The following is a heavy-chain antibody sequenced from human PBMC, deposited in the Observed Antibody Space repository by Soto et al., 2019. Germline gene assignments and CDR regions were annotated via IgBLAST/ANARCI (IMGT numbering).Heavy chain of an antibody. D-gene: IGHD2-8*01. CDR2: IYYSGST. V-gene: IGHV4-31*03. J-gene: IGHJ5*02. CDR3: ASHPSGYCTNGVCYSGSWWFDP. CDR1: GGSISSGGYY. Sequence: PSETLSLTCTVSGGSISSGGYYWSWIRQHPGKGLEWIGYIYYSGSTYYNPSLKSRVTISVDTSKNQFSLKLSSVTAADTAVYYCASHPSGYCTNGVCYSGSWWFDPWGQGTLVTVSS.